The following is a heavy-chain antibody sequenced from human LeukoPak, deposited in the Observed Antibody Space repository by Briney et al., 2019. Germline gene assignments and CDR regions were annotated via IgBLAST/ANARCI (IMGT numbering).Heavy chain of an antibody. CDR3: ANKVYCSTTSCYHAGF. J-gene: IGHJ4*02. CDR1: GDSLRSSNW. D-gene: IGHD2-2*01. Sequence: SGTLSLTCAVPGDSLRSSNWWSWVRQPPGKGLEWIGEIYHSGTTNYNPSLKSRVTISIDTSKNQFSLNLRSVTAADTAVYYCANKVYCSTTSCYHAGFWGQGTLVTVSS. V-gene: IGHV4-4*02. CDR2: IYHSGTT.